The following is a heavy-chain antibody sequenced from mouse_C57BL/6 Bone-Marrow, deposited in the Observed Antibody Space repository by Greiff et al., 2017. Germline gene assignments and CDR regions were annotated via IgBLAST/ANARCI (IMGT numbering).Heavy chain of an antibody. CDR2: INPGSGGT. Sequence: QVQLQQSGAELVRPGTSVKVSCKASGYAFTNYLIEWVKQRPGQGLEWIGVINPGSGGTNYNEKFKGKATLTADKSSSTAYMQLSSLPSEDSAVYFCARSATVVAPFAYWGQGTLVTVSA. J-gene: IGHJ3*01. CDR3: ARSATVVAPFAY. CDR1: GYAFTNYL. D-gene: IGHD1-1*01. V-gene: IGHV1-54*01.